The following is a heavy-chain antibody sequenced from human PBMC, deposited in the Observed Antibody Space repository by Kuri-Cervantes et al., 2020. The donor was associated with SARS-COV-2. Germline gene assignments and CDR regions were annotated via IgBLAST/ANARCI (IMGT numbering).Heavy chain of an antibody. CDR3: ARDHLPQTYYYDSSGSHAFDI. J-gene: IGHJ3*02. Sequence: SETLSLTCTVSGGSISSYYWSWIRQPAGKGLEWIGRIYTSGSTNYNPSLKSRVTISVDTSKNQFSLKLSSVTAADTAVYYCARDHLPQTYYYDSSGSHAFDIWGQGTMVTVSS. CDR2: IYTSGST. CDR1: GGSISSYY. V-gene: IGHV4-4*07. D-gene: IGHD3-22*01.